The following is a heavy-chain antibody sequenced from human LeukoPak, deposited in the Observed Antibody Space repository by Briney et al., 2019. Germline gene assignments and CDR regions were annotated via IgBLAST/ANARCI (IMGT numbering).Heavy chain of an antibody. J-gene: IGHJ5*02. CDR3: ARGPIFGVVITTNWFDP. Sequence: SVKVSCKASGYTFTSYDISWVRQAPGQGLEWMGRIIPILGIANYAQKFQGRVTITADKSTSTAYMELSSLRSEDTAVYYCARGPIFGVVITTNWFDPWGQGTLVTVSS. V-gene: IGHV1-69*04. D-gene: IGHD3-3*01. CDR1: GYTFTSYD. CDR2: IIPILGIA.